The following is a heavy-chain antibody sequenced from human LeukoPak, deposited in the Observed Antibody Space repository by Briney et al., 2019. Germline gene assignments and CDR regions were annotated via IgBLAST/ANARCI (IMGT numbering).Heavy chain of an antibody. CDR3: ARDPRTMVRGVIDY. D-gene: IGHD3-10*01. J-gene: IGHJ4*02. CDR1: GFTFSSYS. Sequence: GRSLRLSCVASGFTFSSYSMHWVRQAPGKGLERVTYISKDGSNKYYIDSVKGRFTISRDNSKNTLYLQMNSLRAEDTAVYYCARDPRTMVRGVIDYWGQGTLVTVSS. V-gene: IGHV3-30*04. CDR2: ISKDGSNK.